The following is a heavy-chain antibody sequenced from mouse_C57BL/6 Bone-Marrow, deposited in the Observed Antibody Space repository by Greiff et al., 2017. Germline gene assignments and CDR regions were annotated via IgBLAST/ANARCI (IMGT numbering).Heavy chain of an antibody. D-gene: IGHD1-1*01. J-gene: IGHJ3*01. CDR1: GFTFSSYG. Sequence: EVQLVESGGDLVKPGGSLKLSCAASGFTFSSYGMSWVRQTPDKRLEWVATISSGGSYTYYPDSVKGRFTISRDNAKNTLYLQMSSLKSEDTAMYYCARQMRDYGSWFAYWGQGTLVTVSA. CDR3: ARQMRDYGSWFAY. V-gene: IGHV5-6*01. CDR2: ISSGGSYT.